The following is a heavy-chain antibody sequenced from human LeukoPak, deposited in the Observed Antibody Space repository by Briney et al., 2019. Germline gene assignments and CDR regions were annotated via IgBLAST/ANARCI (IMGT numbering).Heavy chain of an antibody. CDR2: ISGTGDST. V-gene: IGHV3-23*01. D-gene: IGHD2-2*01. CDR1: GFTFSSYA. Sequence: GGSLRLSCAASGFTFSSYAMSWVRQAPGKGLEWVSTISGTGDSTYYADSVKGRFTISRDNSKNTLYLQMSSLRAEDTAVYYCAREPDCSSTSCYFGYYYGMDVWGQGTTVTVSS. CDR3: AREPDCSSTSCYFGYYYGMDV. J-gene: IGHJ6*02.